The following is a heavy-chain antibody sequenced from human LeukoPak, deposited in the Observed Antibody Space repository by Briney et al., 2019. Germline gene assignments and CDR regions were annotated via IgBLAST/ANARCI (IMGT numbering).Heavy chain of an antibody. CDR2: ISSSGSTI. Sequence: GGSLRLSCAASGFTFSDYYMSWIRQAPGKGLEWVSYISSSGSTIYYADSVKGRFTISRDNAKNSLYLQMNSLGAEDTAVYYCARSQYYYDSSGYNYWGQGTLVTVSS. CDR3: ARSQYYYDSSGYNY. J-gene: IGHJ4*02. CDR1: GFTFSDYY. V-gene: IGHV3-11*04. D-gene: IGHD3-22*01.